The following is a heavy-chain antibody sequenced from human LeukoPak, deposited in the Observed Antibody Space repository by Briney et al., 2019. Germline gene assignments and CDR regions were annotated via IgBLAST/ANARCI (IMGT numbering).Heavy chain of an antibody. Sequence: GGSLRLSCAASGFTFSSYAMSWVRQAPGKGLEWVSAISGSGGSTYYADSVKGRFTISRDNSKNTLYLQMNSLRAEDTAVYYCAIGRRSVDYSNYSNDYWGQGTLVTVSS. CDR2: ISGSGGST. V-gene: IGHV3-23*01. J-gene: IGHJ4*02. CDR3: AIGRRSVDYSNYSNDY. CDR1: GFTFSSYA. D-gene: IGHD4-11*01.